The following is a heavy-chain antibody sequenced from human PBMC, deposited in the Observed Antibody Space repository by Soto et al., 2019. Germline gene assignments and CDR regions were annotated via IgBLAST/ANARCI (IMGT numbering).Heavy chain of an antibody. J-gene: IGHJ4*02. Sequence: QVQLVQSGAEVKKPGSSVKVSCKASGGTFSSYAISWVRQAPGQGLEWLGGFIPIFGTANYAQKFQGRVTITADESTSTAYMELSSLRSEDTAVYYCAGRICSGGSCYYYYFDYWGQGTLVTVSS. CDR3: AGRICSGGSCYYYYFDY. CDR1: GGTFSSYA. D-gene: IGHD2-15*01. V-gene: IGHV1-69*01. CDR2: FIPIFGTA.